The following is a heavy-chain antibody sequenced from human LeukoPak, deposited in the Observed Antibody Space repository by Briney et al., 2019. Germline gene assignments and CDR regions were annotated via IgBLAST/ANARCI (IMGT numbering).Heavy chain of an antibody. CDR2: IYYSGST. D-gene: IGHD6-13*01. V-gene: IGHV4-59*08. CDR1: GGSISSYY. CDR3: ASLAGKRYFQH. J-gene: IGHJ1*01. Sequence: SETLSLTCTVSGGSISSYYWSWIRQPPGKGLEWIGYIYYSGSTNYNPSLKSRVTISADTSKDQFSLKLSSVTAADTAVYYCASLAGKRYFQHWGQGTLVTVSS.